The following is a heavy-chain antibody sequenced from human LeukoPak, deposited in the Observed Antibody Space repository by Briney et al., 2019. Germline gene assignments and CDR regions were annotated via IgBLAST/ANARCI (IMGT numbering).Heavy chain of an antibody. J-gene: IGHJ4*02. CDR2: MYTGGGR. V-gene: IGHV3-66*04. D-gene: IGHD2-21*01. CDR1: GFSVSNYY. Sequence: PGGSLRLSCAASGFSVSNYYMSWVRQPPGKGLEWVSVMYTGGGRYYGDSVKGRFTISRDNSKNTLYLQMNSLRVDDTAIYYCTKLIYSAVGFWGQGTLVTVSS. CDR3: TKLIYSAVGF.